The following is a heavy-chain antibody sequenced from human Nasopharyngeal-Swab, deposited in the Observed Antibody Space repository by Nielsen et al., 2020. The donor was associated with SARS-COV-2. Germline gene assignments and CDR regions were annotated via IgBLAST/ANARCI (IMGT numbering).Heavy chain of an antibody. CDR1: GFSLTTSGVG. Sequence: SGPTLLQPTQTLTLTCSFSGFSLTTSGVGVAWIRQPQGKALEWLSLIYCDDDQRYNPSLKTRLTINKDTSKDQVVLTLTNMGPVDSGTYYCAHITRGVERDTIFGVPLASLSYYYMDVWGKGTTVTVS. V-gene: IGHV2-5*02. CDR3: AHITRGVERDTIFGVPLASLSYYYMDV. CDR2: IYCDDDQ. D-gene: IGHD3-3*01. J-gene: IGHJ6*03.